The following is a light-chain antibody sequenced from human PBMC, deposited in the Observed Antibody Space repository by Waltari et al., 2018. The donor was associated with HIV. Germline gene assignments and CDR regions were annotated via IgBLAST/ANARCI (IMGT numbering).Light chain of an antibody. CDR3: SSYAGSNVV. CDR1: SSDVGGYNY. J-gene: IGLJ2*01. V-gene: IGLV2-8*01. Sequence: QSALTQPPSASGSPGQSVTISCTGTSSDVGGYNYVSWYQQHPGKAPKLMIYEFSKRPSGVPDRFFGSKSGNTASLTVSGLQAEDEADYYCSSYAGSNVVFGGGTKLTVL. CDR2: EFS.